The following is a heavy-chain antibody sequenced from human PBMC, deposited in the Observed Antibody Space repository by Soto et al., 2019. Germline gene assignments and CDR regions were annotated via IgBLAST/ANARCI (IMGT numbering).Heavy chain of an antibody. V-gene: IGHV3-53*01. J-gene: IGHJ3*02. CDR3: TRDFCDSSGWYCAFDI. D-gene: IGHD6-19*01. Sequence: EVQLVESGGGLIHPGGSLRLSCGASGFTVSNTYMSWVRQAPGKGLEWVSVIYNDGSTYYADSVKVRFTISRDSSKNTLYLQMNSLRAEDTAVYYWTRDFCDSSGWYCAFDIWGQGTMVTVSS. CDR2: IYNDGST. CDR1: GFTVSNTY.